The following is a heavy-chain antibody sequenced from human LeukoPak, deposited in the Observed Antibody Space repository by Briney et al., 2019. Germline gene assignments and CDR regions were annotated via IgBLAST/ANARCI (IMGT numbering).Heavy chain of an antibody. CDR3: ARGSPNSQYYDFWSGYYLGAFDI. Sequence: SVKVSCKASGGTFSSYAISWVRQAPGQGLEWMGGIIPIFGTANYAQKFQGRVTMTRNTSISTAYMELSSLRSEDTAVYYCARGSPNSQYYDFWSGYYLGAFDIWGQGTMVTVSS. D-gene: IGHD3-3*01. V-gene: IGHV1-69*05. CDR2: IIPIFGTA. CDR1: GGTFSSYA. J-gene: IGHJ3*02.